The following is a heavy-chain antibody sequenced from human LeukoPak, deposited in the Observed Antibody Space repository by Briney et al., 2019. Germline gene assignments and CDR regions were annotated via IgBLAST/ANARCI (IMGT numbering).Heavy chain of an antibody. V-gene: IGHV6-1*01. D-gene: IGHD4-11*01. Sequence: SQTLSLTCAISGDSVSSNSAAWNWIRQSPSRGLEWLGRTYYRSKWYNDYAVSVKSRITINPGTSKNQFSLQLNSVTPEDTAVYYCAREVSSSNYRWYYYYYYMDVWGKGTTVTVSS. J-gene: IGHJ6*03. CDR1: GDSVSSNSAA. CDR3: AREVSSSNYRWYYYYYYMDV. CDR2: TYYRSKWYN.